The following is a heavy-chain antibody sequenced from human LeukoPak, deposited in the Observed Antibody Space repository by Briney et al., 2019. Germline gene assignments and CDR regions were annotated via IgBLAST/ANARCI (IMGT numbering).Heavy chain of an antibody. CDR2: ISAYNGNT. CDR1: GYTFTSYG. Sequence: ASVKVSCKASGYTFTSYGIGWVWQAPGQGLEWMGWISAYNGNTNYAQKLQGRVTMTTDTSTSTAYMELRSLRSDDTAVYYCARDRPRYCSSTSCYPPRFDYWGQGTLVTVSS. CDR3: ARDRPRYCSSTSCYPPRFDY. D-gene: IGHD2-2*01. J-gene: IGHJ4*02. V-gene: IGHV1-18*01.